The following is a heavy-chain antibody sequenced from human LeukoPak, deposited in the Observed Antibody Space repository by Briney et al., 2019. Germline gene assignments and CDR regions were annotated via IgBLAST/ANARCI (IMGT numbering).Heavy chain of an antibody. J-gene: IGHJ6*03. V-gene: IGHV1-8*01. CDR1: GYTFTSYD. CDR2: MNPNSGNT. CDR3: ARTLPKTGTTFYYYYYMDV. D-gene: IGHD1-7*01. Sequence: ASVKVSCKASGYTFTSYDINWMRQATGQGLEWMGWMNPNSGNTGYAQKFQGRVTMTRNTSISTAYMELSSLRSEDTAVYYCARTLPKTGTTFYYYYYMDVWGKGTTVTVSS.